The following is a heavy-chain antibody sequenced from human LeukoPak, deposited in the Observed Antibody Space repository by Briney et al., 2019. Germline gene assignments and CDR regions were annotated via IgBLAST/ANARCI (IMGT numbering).Heavy chain of an antibody. D-gene: IGHD5-18*01. CDR1: GGSISSYY. CDR3: ARAQHVDTAMVNYYYYYGKDV. CDR2: IYYSGST. J-gene: IGHJ6*04. V-gene: IGHV4-59*01. Sequence: SETLSLTCTVSGGSISSYYWSWIRQPPGKGLEWIGCIYYSGSTNYNPSLKSRVTISVDTSKNQFSLKLSSVTAADTAVYYCARAQHVDTAMVNYYYYYGKDVWGKGTTVTVSS.